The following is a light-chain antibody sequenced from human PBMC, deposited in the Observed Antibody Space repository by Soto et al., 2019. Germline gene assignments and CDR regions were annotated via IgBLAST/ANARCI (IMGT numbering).Light chain of an antibody. Sequence: QSALTQPASVSGSPGQSITISCTGTSNDVGVSNYVSWYQQHPGKAPKVMIYDVRNRPSGVSNRFSGSKSGNTASLTISGLQTEDEADYYCSSYTTTSTRYAFGTGTKVTVL. V-gene: IGLV2-14*01. CDR2: DVR. CDR1: SNDVGVSNY. CDR3: SSYTTTSTRYA. J-gene: IGLJ1*01.